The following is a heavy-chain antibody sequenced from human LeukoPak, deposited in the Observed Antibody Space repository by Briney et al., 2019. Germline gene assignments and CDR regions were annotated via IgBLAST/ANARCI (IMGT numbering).Heavy chain of an antibody. CDR3: AKDLSGYFDY. J-gene: IGHJ4*02. Sequence: GRSLRLSCAASGFTFSSYGMHWVRQAPGKGLEWVAVISYDGSNKYYADSVKGRFTISRDNAKNSLYLQMNSLRPEDTALYYCAKDLSGYFDYWGQGTLVTVSS. CDR1: GFTFSSYG. V-gene: IGHV3-30*18. CDR2: ISYDGSNK.